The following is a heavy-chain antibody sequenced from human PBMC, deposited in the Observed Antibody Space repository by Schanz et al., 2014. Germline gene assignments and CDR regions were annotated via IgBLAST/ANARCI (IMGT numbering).Heavy chain of an antibody. J-gene: IGHJ3*01. CDR2: TSSDGSLK. CDR1: GFTFSSYA. D-gene: IGHD5-12*01. V-gene: IGHV3-30*14. CDR3: ARDGGRDGYNLAFDV. Sequence: VQLVESGGGLVQPGGSLRLSCAASGFTFSSYAVHWVRQAPDKGLVWVAVTSSDGSLKYYADSVKGRFTISRDNSKNTLFLQMNSLRAEDTAVYFCARDGGRDGYNLAFDVWGQGTLVTVSS.